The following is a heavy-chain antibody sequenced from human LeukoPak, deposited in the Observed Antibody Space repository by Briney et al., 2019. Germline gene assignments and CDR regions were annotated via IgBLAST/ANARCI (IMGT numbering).Heavy chain of an antibody. CDR1: GFTFSSYG. Sequence: PGRSLRLSCAASGFTFSSYGMHWVRQAPGKGLEWVAVISYDGSNKYYADSVKGRFTISRDNSKNTLYLQMNSLRAEDTAVYYCAKVGDSFDYWGEGTLVTVSS. CDR2: ISYDGSNK. D-gene: IGHD3-16*01. CDR3: AKVGDSFDY. J-gene: IGHJ4*02. V-gene: IGHV3-30*18.